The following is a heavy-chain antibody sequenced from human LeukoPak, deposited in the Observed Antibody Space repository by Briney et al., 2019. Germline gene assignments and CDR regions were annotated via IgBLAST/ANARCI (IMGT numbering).Heavy chain of an antibody. J-gene: IGHJ6*03. CDR2: ISGSGGST. V-gene: IGHV3-23*01. Sequence: GGSLRLSCAASGFTFSSFWMSWVRQAPGKGLEWVSAISGSGGSTYYADSVKGRFTISRDNSKNTLYLQMNSLRAEDTAVYYCAKRGMAVAGKTDYYYYYYMDVWAKGPRSPSP. CDR1: GFTFSSFW. CDR3: AKRGMAVAGKTDYYYYYYMDV. D-gene: IGHD6-19*01.